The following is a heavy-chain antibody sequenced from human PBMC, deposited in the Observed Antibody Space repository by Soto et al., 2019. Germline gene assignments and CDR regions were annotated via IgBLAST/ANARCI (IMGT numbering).Heavy chain of an antibody. V-gene: IGHV3-23*01. D-gene: IGHD5-18*01. CDR3: AKARYSYGYYSDY. CDR1: GFTFSSYA. J-gene: IGHJ4*02. CDR2: ISGSGGST. Sequence: EVPLLESGGGLVQPGGSLRLSCAASGFTFSSYAMSWVRQAPGKGLEWVSAISGSGGSTYYADSVKGRFTISRDNSKNTLYLQMNSLRAEDTAVYYCAKARYSYGYYSDYWGQGTLVTVSS.